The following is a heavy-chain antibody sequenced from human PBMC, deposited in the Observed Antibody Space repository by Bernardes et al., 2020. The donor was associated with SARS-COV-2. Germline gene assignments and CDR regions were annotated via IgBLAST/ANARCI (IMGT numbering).Heavy chain of an antibody. Sequence: SETLSLTCTVSGGSFNNYYWSWIRQPAGKGLEWIGRIYTNGGTNYNPSLKRRVSMSVDTSKNQFSLKLTSVTAADTAVYYCARAKARMYYSSPGAFDIWGQGTLVAVSS. CDR3: ARAKARMYYSSPGAFDI. CDR1: GGSFNNYY. D-gene: IGHD3-10*01. J-gene: IGHJ3*02. V-gene: IGHV4-4*07. CDR2: IYTNGGT.